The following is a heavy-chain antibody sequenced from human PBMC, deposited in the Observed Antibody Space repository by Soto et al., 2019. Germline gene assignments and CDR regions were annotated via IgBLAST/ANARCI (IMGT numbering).Heavy chain of an antibody. CDR3: ARDYDSSGWCDY. V-gene: IGHV3-13*01. CDR2: IGTAGDT. Sequence: EVQLVESGGGLVQPGGSLRLSCAASGFTFSSYDMHWVRQATGKGLEWVSAIGTAGDTYYPGSVKGRFTISRENAKNSLYLQMNSLRAGDTAVYYCARDYDSSGWCDYWGQGTLVTVSS. J-gene: IGHJ4*02. CDR1: GFTFSSYD. D-gene: IGHD6-19*01.